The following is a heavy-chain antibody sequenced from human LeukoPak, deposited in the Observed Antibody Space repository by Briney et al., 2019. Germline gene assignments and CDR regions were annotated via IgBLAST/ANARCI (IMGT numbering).Heavy chain of an antibody. CDR2: IRYDGSSK. V-gene: IGHV3-30*02. CDR1: GFTFSSYG. Sequence: PGGSLRLSCAPSGFTFSSYGMHWVRQAPGKGLEWVAFIRYDGSSKYYADSVKGRFTISRDNSKNTLYLQMNSLRPEDTAVYYCAKMDRGIILPDAFDIWGQGTMVTVSS. CDR3: AKMDRGIILPDAFDI. J-gene: IGHJ3*02. D-gene: IGHD3-10*01.